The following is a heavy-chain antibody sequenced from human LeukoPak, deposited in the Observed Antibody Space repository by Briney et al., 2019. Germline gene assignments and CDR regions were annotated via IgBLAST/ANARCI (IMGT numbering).Heavy chain of an antibody. Sequence: QSGRSLRLSCAASGFTFYDYAMHWVRQAPGKGLEWVSGISWNSGSIGYADSVKGRFTISRDNAKNSLYLQMNSLRAEDTALYYCATSSSGYYYSRENYWGQGTLVTVSS. V-gene: IGHV3-9*01. CDR2: ISWNSGSI. J-gene: IGHJ4*02. CDR1: GFTFYDYA. CDR3: ATSSSGYYYSRENY. D-gene: IGHD3-22*01.